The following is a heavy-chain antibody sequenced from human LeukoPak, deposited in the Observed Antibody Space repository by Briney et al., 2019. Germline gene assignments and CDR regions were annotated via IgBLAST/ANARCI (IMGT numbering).Heavy chain of an antibody. Sequence: SETLSLTCTVSGGSISSYYWSWIRQPAGKGLEWIGRIYTSGSTNYNPSLKSRVTMSVDTSKNQFSLKLSPVTAADTAVYYCARVATGTNWYGMDVWGQGTTVTVSS. V-gene: IGHV4-4*07. CDR1: GGSISSYY. J-gene: IGHJ6*02. CDR2: IYTSGST. D-gene: IGHD1-1*01. CDR3: ARVATGTNWYGMDV.